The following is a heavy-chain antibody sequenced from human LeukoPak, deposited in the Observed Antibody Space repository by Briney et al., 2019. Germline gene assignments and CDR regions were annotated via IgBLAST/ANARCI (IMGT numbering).Heavy chain of an antibody. J-gene: IGHJ4*02. CDR3: VKDHATS. Sequence: GGSLRLSCAASGFTFSNYAMNWVRQAPGTGLEWVSGLSGSGATTYYADSVKGRFTISRDNSKNTLYVQMNSLRAEDTAVYYCVKDHATSWGQGTLVTVSS. CDR2: LSGSGATT. CDR1: GFTFSNYA. V-gene: IGHV3-23*01. D-gene: IGHD5-12*01.